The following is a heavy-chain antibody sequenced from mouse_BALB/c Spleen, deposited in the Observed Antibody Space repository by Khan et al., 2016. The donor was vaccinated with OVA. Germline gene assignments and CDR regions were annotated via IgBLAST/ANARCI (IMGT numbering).Heavy chain of an antibody. CDR1: GFSLTAYG. J-gene: IGHJ3*01. D-gene: IGHD3-3*01. V-gene: IGHV2-6-7*01. CDR3: ARERRLGGFAY. CDR2: IWGDGST. Sequence: VQLQESGPGLVAPSQNLSITCTVSGFSLTAYGVNWVRQSPGKGLEWLGMIWGDGSTDYNSALKSRLSISKDNSQSHVFLKMNSLQTDDTARYYCARERRLGGFAYWGQGTLVTVSA.